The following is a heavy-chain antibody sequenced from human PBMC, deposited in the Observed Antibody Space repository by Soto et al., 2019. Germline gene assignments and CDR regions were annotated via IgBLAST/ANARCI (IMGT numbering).Heavy chain of an antibody. V-gene: IGHV1-18*03. CDR1: GYTFITYG. CDR3: AEGPTDYYAKSVNCVVDY. CDR2: ISTYNGNT. D-gene: IGHD3-10*01. Sequence: ASVKVSCKASGYTFITYGVSWVRQAPGQGLDWLGWISTYNGNTRYAERLQGRVTMTTDTTTNTAYMELRNLRSDDMAVYYCAEGPTDYYAKSVNCVVDYWGQGTQVTVSS. J-gene: IGHJ4*02.